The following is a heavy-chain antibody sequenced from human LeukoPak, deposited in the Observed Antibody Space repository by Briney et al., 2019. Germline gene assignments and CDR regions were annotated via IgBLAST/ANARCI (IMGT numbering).Heavy chain of an antibody. J-gene: IGHJ5*02. CDR3: ARGRGYCGGGSCFSRAPTWFDP. V-gene: IGHV6-1*01. CDR2: TYYRSKWYN. Sequence: SQTLSLTCAISGDSVSSNSAAWHWLKQSPSRGLEWLGRTYYRSKWYNDYAVSVKSRITINPDTSKNQFSLQLNSVTPEDTAVYYCARGRGYCGGGSCFSRAPTWFDPWGQGTLVTVSS. CDR1: GDSVSSNSAA. D-gene: IGHD2-15*01.